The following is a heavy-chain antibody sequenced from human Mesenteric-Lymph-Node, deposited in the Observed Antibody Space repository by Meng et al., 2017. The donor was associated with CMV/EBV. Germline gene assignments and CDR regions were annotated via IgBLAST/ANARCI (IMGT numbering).Heavy chain of an antibody. Sequence: SETLSLTCTVTGGSIRSSSHNGGWIRQPPGMGLEWIGNIYYSGSTYYNPSLKSRVTISVDMSKNQFSLKLSSVTAADTAVYYCARVSTWDFYYGVDVWGQGTTVTVSS. CDR2: IYYSGST. D-gene: IGHD3-3*02. V-gene: IGHV4-39*07. CDR3: ARVSTWDFYYGVDV. J-gene: IGHJ6*02. CDR1: GGSIRSSSHN.